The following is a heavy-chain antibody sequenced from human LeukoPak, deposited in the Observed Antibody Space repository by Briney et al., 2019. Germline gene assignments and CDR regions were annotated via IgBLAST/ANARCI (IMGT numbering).Heavy chain of an antibody. CDR3: ARDNSVEDTAWWFDP. Sequence: ASVKVSCKASGYTFTTYNINWVRQAPGQGLEWMGIINPSGGSTSYAQKFQGRVTMTRDMSTSTDYMELSSLRSEDTAVYYCARDNSVEDTAWWFDPWGQGTLVTVSS. D-gene: IGHD4-23*01. CDR2: INPSGGST. V-gene: IGHV1-46*01. J-gene: IGHJ5*02. CDR1: GYTFTTYN.